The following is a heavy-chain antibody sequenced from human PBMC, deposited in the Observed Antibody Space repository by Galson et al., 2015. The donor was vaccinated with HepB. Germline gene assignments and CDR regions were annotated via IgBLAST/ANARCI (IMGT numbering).Heavy chain of an antibody. CDR2: IYYSGST. J-gene: IGHJ4*02. CDR3: AREDCTGGVCYPGDY. Sequence: TLSLTCTVSGGSVSSGSYYWSWIRQPPGKGLEWIGYIYYSGSTNYNPPLKSRVTISVDTSKNQFSLKLSSVTAADTAVYYCAREDCTGGVCYPGDYWGQGTLVTVSS. V-gene: IGHV4-61*01. CDR1: GGSVSSGSYY. D-gene: IGHD2-8*02.